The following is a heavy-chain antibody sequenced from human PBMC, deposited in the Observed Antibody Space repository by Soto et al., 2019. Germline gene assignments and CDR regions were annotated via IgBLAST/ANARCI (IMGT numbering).Heavy chain of an antibody. CDR2: ISHTGTT. CDR1: GGSISDNR. Sequence: QLQLQESGPGLAKLSGTLSLTCAVSGGSISDNRWSWVRQPPGKGLEWIGEISHTGTTHYNPSLWSRVTISIDKSKYQFSLNLSSVTAADTAVYYCARHIAVPRTRGFDFWGQGTLVTVFS. V-gene: IGHV4-4*02. D-gene: IGHD6-19*01. CDR3: ARHIAVPRTRGFDF. J-gene: IGHJ4*02.